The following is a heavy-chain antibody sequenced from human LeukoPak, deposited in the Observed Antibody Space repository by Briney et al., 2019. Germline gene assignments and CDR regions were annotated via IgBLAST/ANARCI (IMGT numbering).Heavy chain of an antibody. CDR2: INPSGTT. D-gene: IGHD5-12*01. J-gene: IGHJ4*02. V-gene: IGHV4-34*01. Sequence: SETLSLTCAVYGGSSSAYWWSWIRQPPGKGLEWIGEINPSGTTNYNPSLKGRVTISLDTSKNHFSLNLSSVTAADTAVYYCAIIYSGYDLDYWGQGTLVTVSS. CDR3: AIIYSGYDLDY. CDR1: GGSSSAYW.